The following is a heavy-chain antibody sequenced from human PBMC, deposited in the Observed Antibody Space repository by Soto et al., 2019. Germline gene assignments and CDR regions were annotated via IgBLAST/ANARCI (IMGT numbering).Heavy chain of an antibody. Sequence: PSETLSLTCTVSGGSISSSSYYWGWIRQPPGKGLEWIGSIYYSGSTYHNPSLKSRVTISVDTSKNQFSLKLSSVTAADTAVYYCARGDYHDTSGPFSDAFDVWGQGTMVTVSS. D-gene: IGHD3-22*01. CDR2: IYYSGST. CDR1: GGSISSSSYY. CDR3: ARGDYHDTSGPFSDAFDV. V-gene: IGHV4-39*07. J-gene: IGHJ3*01.